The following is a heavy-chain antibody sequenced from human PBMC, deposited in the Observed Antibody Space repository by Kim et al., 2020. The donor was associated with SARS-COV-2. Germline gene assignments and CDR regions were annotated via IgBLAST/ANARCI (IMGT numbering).Heavy chain of an antibody. CDR3: ARGGTVGWYYYYGMDV. CDR1: DGSISSYY. D-gene: IGHD1-26*01. V-gene: IGHV4-59*01. Sequence: SETLSLTCTVSDGSISSYYWSWIRQPPGKGLEWIGYIYYSGSTNYNPSLKSRVTISVYTSKNQFSLKLSSVTAADTAVYYCARGGTVGWYYYYGMDVWGQGATVTVSS. J-gene: IGHJ6*02. CDR2: IYYSGST.